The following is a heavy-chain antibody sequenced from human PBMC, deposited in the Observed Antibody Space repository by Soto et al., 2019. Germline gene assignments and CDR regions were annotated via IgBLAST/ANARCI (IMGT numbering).Heavy chain of an antibody. CDR3: ARARGYFDD. J-gene: IGHJ4*02. Sequence: QPLSLTCAISGDGVSSISAAWNWIRQSPSRGLEWLGRTYYRSKWYNEYALSVKSRITISPDTSKNQFSLHLNSVTPEDTAVYYCARARGYFDDWGQGTLVNVS. D-gene: IGHD3-10*01. CDR1: GDGVSSISAA. CDR2: TYYRSKWYN. V-gene: IGHV6-1*01.